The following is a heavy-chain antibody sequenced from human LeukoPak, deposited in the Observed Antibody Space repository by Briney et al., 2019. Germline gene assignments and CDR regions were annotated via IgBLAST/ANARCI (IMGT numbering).Heavy chain of an antibody. CDR3: AKDRAIVGATKAFDY. V-gene: IGHV3-30*02. CDR2: IRYDGSDK. CDR1: RFTFSSYG. D-gene: IGHD1-26*01. J-gene: IGHJ4*02. Sequence: GGSLRLSCAASRFTFSSYGMHWVRQAPGKGLEWVAFIRYDGSDKYYADSVKGRFTISRDNSKYTLYLQMNSLRAEGTAVYYCAKDRAIVGATKAFDYWGQGTLVTVSS.